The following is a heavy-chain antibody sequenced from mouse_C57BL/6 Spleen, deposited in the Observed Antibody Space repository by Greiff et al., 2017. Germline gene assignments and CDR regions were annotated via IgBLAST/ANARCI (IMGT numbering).Heavy chain of an antibody. CDR1: GYTFTSYW. J-gene: IGHJ2*01. CDR3: AKITTVVATDY. D-gene: IGHD1-1*01. CDR2: IHPNSGST. V-gene: IGHV1-64*01. Sequence: QVQLQQSGAELVKPGASVKLSCKASGYTFTSYWMHWVKQRPGQGLEWIGMIHPNSGSTNYNEKFKSKATLTVDKSSSTAYMQLSSLTSEDSAVYYCAKITTVVATDYWGQGTTLTVSS.